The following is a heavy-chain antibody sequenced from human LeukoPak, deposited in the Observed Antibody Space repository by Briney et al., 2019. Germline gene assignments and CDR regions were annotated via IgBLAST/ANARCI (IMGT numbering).Heavy chain of an antibody. CDR2: SGDSDGST. D-gene: IGHD2-15*01. CDR1: GFTFSGSG. V-gene: IGHV3-23*01. Sequence: GGSLRLSCAASGFTFSGSGMSWVRQAPGKGLEWISSSGDSDGSTYYADSLKGRFTISRDNSKNTLYLQMNNLRAEDTAVYYCAKGGCRGTCNPLAYWGQGALVTVSP. CDR3: AKGGCRGTCNPLAY. J-gene: IGHJ4*02.